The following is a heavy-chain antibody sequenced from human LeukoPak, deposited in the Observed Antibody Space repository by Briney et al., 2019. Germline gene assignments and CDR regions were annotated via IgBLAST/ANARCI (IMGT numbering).Heavy chain of an antibody. CDR3: ARGYCSGDPCYLDY. V-gene: IGHV5-51*01. D-gene: IGHD2-15*01. Sequence: GESLKISCKGSGFSFTNYWIGWVRQMPGKGLEWMGTIYPVDFDTRYSPSFQGQVTISADKSISTAYLQWSSLKASGTAMYYCARGYCSGDPCYLDYWGQGTLVTVSS. J-gene: IGHJ4*02. CDR1: GFSFTNYW. CDR2: IYPVDFDT.